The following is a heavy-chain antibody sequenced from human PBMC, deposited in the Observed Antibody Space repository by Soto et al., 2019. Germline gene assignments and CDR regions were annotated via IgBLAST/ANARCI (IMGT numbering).Heavy chain of an antibody. CDR1: GFTFSSYA. CDR3: AKSAPSGSYYTYYFDY. Sequence: EVQLLESGGGLVQPGGYLRLSCAASGFTFSSYAMSWVRQAPGKGLEWVSAISGSGGSTYYADSVKGRFTISRDNSKNTLYLQMNSLRAEDTAVYYCAKSAPSGSYYTYYFDYWGQGTLVTVSS. V-gene: IGHV3-23*01. D-gene: IGHD3-10*01. J-gene: IGHJ4*02. CDR2: ISGSGGST.